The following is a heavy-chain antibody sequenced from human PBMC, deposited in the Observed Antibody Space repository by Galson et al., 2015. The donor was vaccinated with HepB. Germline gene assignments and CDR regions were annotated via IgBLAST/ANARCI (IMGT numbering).Heavy chain of an antibody. V-gene: IGHV2-70*01. D-gene: IGHD1-1*01. CDR2: IDWDNYK. CDR1: GVALSTSTMC. CDR3: ARTGRYNWNDFAAGHGPPLP. J-gene: IGHJ5*02. Sequence: PALVKPTQILTLTCTFSGVALSTSTMCVAWIRQPPGKALECLPLIDWDNYKCYGTSLRTTFTISKDTSKTQVVLTMTDMVPVDTATYYCARTGRYNWNDFAAGHGPPLPW.